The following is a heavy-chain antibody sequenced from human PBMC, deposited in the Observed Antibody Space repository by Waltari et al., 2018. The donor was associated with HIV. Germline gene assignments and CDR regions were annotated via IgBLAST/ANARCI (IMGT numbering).Heavy chain of an antibody. CDR2: IIPKFGTG. CDR1: GGTFSSYT. Sequence: QVQLVQSGAEMKMPESSVNVSCKASGGTFSSYTISWVRQAPGQGLEWMGGIIPKFGTGNYAQKFQGRVTITADESTSTVYLELSSLRSEDTAVYHCARGGCSGSTCYSKSFDLWGQGTMVTVS. CDR3: ARGGCSGSTCYSKSFDL. V-gene: IGHV1-69*01. D-gene: IGHD2-15*01. J-gene: IGHJ3*01.